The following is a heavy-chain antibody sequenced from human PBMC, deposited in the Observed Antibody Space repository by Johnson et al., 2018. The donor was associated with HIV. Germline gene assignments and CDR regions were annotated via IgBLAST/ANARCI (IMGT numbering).Heavy chain of an antibody. CDR2: ISGSGGST. CDR3: AKDAHSTMIVVVISALDAFDI. CDR1: GFTFSSYA. V-gene: IGHV3-23*04. J-gene: IGHJ3*02. Sequence: EKLVESGGGLVQPGGSLRLSCAASGFTFSSYAMSWVRQAPGKGLEWVSAISGSGGSTYYADSVKGRFTISRDNSKNTLYLQMNSLRDEDTAVYYCAKDAHSTMIVVVISALDAFDIWGQGTMVTVSS. D-gene: IGHD3-22*01.